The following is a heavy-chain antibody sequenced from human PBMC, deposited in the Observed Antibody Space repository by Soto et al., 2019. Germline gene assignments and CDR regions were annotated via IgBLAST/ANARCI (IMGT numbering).Heavy chain of an antibody. D-gene: IGHD3-10*01. J-gene: IGHJ4*02. CDR3: AKGAYYYGSGISGY. Sequence: PGGSLRLSCAASGFTFSSYGMHWVRQAPGKGLEWVAVISYDGSNKYYADSVKGRFTISRDNSKNTLYLQMNSLRAEDTAVYYCAKGAYYYGSGISGYWGQGTLVTVSS. CDR2: ISYDGSNK. V-gene: IGHV3-30*18. CDR1: GFTFSSYG.